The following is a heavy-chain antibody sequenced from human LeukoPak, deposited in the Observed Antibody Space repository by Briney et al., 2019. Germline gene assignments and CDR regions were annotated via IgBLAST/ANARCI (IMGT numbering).Heavy chain of an antibody. D-gene: IGHD6-13*01. CDR3: ARGPYSSSYYYFDS. J-gene: IGHJ4*02. CDR1: GGSISSYY. V-gene: IGHV4-4*07. CDR2: IYSSGST. Sequence: SETLSLTCTVSGGSISSYYWSWIRQPAGKGLERIGRIYSSGSTSYNPSVKSRVTMSVDTSKNQFSLKLSSVTAADTAVYYCARGPYSSSYYYFDSWGQGTLVTVSS.